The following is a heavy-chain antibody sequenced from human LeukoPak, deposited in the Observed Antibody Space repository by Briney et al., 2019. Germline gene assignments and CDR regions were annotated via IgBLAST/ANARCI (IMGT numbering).Heavy chain of an antibody. J-gene: IGHJ4*02. CDR2: INPNGGGT. V-gene: IGHV1-2*02. CDR3: ARDMEFRGHTYGSLDD. D-gene: IGHD5-18*01. CDR1: GYTFIAHY. Sequence: GASVTVSCKASGYTFIAHYIQWVRQPPGQGLEWLGWINPNGGGTKYAQKFQGRVTMTRDTSMRTVYMELSRLRSDDTAVYYCARDMEFRGHTYGSLDDWGQGSLVTVSS.